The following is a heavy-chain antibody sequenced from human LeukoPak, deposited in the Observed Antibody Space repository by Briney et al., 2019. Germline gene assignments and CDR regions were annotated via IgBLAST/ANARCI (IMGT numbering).Heavy chain of an antibody. V-gene: IGHV3-49*04. Sequence: GGSLRLSCAASGFTFSNYSMNWVRQAPGKGLEWVGFIRSKIYGGTPEYAASVKGRFTISRDGSKGIAYLQMDSLKTEDTAVYYCTRDQTPYYWGQGTLVTVSS. CDR1: GFTFSNYS. J-gene: IGHJ4*02. CDR3: TRDQTPYY. CDR2: IRSKIYGGTP.